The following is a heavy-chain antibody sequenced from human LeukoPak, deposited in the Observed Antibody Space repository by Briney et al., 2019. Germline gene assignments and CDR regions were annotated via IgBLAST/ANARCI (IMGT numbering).Heavy chain of an antibody. D-gene: IGHD4-17*01. J-gene: IGHJ4*02. CDR3: AKDPYGTGYFDY. Sequence: GGSLRLSCAASGFTFSSHALSWVRQAPGKGLEWVSSLSGSGYNTYYADSVKGRFTISRDNSKNTVYLQMNSLRAEDTAVYYCAKDPYGTGYFDYWGRGTLVTASS. CDR2: LSGSGYNT. CDR1: GFTFSSHA. V-gene: IGHV3-23*01.